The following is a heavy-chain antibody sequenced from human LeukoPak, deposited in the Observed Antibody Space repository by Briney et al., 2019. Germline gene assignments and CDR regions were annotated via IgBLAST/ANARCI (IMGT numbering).Heavy chain of an antibody. J-gene: IGHJ4*02. D-gene: IGHD1-1*01. CDR3: VRHPGSYFDY. Sequence: PGESLKISCKGSGYSFTSYWIGWVRQMLGKGLEWMGIIYPGDSDTTYSPSFKGQVIISADKSISTAYLQWSSLKASYTAMYHCVRHPGSYFDYWGQGTLVTVSS. V-gene: IGHV5-51*01. CDR1: GYSFTSYW. CDR2: IYPGDSDT.